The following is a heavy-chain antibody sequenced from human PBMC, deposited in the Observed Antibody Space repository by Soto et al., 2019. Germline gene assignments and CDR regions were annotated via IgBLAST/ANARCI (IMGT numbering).Heavy chain of an antibody. J-gene: IGHJ3*01. CDR1: GFTCSHYA. CDR2: IFGSGAPT. CDR3: TREASSWGFAFDL. Sequence: EVQLLESGGGLVQQGGSLRLSCAASGFTCSHYAMSWVRQAPGKGLQWVSTIFGSGAPTHYADSVKGRFGISRDNSNNMLFLAMHSLQAEDPAVYYWTREASSWGFAFDLWGQGTRVAVSS. V-gene: IGHV3-23*01. D-gene: IGHD3-16*01.